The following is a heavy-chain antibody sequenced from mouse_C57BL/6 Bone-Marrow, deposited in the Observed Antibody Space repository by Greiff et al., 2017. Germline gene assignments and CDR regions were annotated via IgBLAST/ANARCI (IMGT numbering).Heavy chain of an antibody. CDR2: IDPSDSYT. D-gene: IGHD2-10*01. V-gene: IGHV1-50*01. Sequence: VQWVESGAELVKPGASVKLSCKASGYTFTSYWMQWVKQRPGQGLEWIGEIDPSDSYTNYNQKFKGKATLTVDTSSSTAYMQLSSLTSEDSAVYYCAREGAYYGNYDNYFDYWGQGTTLTVSS. CDR3: AREGAYYGNYDNYFDY. J-gene: IGHJ2*01. CDR1: GYTFTSYW.